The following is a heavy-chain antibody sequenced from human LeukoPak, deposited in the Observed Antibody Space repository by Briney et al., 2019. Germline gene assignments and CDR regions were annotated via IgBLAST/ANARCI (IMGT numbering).Heavy chain of an antibody. CDR1: GYIFTGSY. J-gene: IGHJ3*02. D-gene: IGHD3-10*01. CDR3: ARNLWFGESSDAFDM. CDR2: INPNSGVT. V-gene: IGHV1-2*02. Sequence: ASVKVSCKASGYIFTGSYMHWVRQAPGQGLEWMGWINPNSGVTNYAQKFQGRLTMTRDTSISTAYMELSRLRSDDTAVYYCARNLWFGESSDAFDMWGQGTMVTVSS.